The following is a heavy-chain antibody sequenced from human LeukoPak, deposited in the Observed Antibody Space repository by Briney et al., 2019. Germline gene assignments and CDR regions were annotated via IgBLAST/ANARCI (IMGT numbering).Heavy chain of an antibody. CDR3: ARPFGQLSSSYFDY. J-gene: IGHJ4*02. V-gene: IGHV3-20*04. CDR1: GFTFSRYG. Sequence: GGTLRLSCAASGFTFSRYGMNWVRQAPGKGLEWVSRINWNGGSTAYADSVKGRFTISRDNAKNSLYLQMNSLRADDTALYYCARPFGQLSSSYFDYWGQGTLVTVSS. CDR2: INWNGGST. D-gene: IGHD3-10*01.